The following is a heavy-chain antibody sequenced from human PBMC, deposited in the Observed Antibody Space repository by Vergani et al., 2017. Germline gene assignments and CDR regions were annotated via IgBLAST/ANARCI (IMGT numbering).Heavy chain of an antibody. D-gene: IGHD4-23*01. J-gene: IGHJ4*02. V-gene: IGHV1-2*06. CDR2: INPNSGGT. Sequence: QVQLVQSGAEVKKPGASVKVSCKASGYTFTGYYMHWVRQAPGQGLEWMGRINPNSGGTNYAQKFQGRVTMTRDTSISTAYMELSRLRSDDTAVYSCARVRATTVVTPFDYWGQGTLVTVSS. CDR1: GYTFTGYY. CDR3: ARVRATTVVTPFDY.